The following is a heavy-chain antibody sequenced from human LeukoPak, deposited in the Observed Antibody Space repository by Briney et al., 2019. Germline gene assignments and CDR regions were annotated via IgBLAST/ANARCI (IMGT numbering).Heavy chain of an antibody. J-gene: IGHJ6*03. CDR2: IIPVYGTA. Sequence: ASVKVSCKASGGNFRSYAFTWVRQAPGQGLEWMGGIIPVYGTANYAQKFQGRVTITADESTTTVYMDLSSLKYEDTAVYYCARLPAQSHYYYMDVWGQGTTVTVS. CDR3: ARLPAQSHYYYMDV. V-gene: IGHV1-69*01. CDR1: GGNFRSYA.